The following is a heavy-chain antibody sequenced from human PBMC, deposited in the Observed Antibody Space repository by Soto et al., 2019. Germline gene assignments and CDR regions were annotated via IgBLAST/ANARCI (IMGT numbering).Heavy chain of an antibody. V-gene: IGHV1-58*01. CDR1: GFTFTSSA. Sequence: ASVKVSCKASGFTFTSSAVQWLRQARGQRLEWIGWIVVGSGNTNYAQKFQERVTITRDMSTSTAYMELSSLRSEDTAVYYCAADRYSSGWYVDYWGQGTLVTVSS. CDR3: AADRYSSGWYVDY. D-gene: IGHD6-19*01. CDR2: IVVGSGNT. J-gene: IGHJ4*02.